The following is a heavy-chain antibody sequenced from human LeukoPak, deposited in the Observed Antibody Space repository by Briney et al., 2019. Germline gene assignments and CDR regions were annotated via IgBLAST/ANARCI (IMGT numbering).Heavy chain of an antibody. CDR2: INDSGGST. CDR1: GFTFNTYA. D-gene: IGHD3-22*01. V-gene: IGHV3-23*01. J-gene: IGHJ4*02. CDR3: AKGYYYDTGGPYYFDY. Sequence: QTGGSLRLSCAASGFTFNTYAMSWVRQSPGKGLEWVSAINDSGGSTYYADSVKGRFTISRDNSKNTLYLQMNSLRAEDTAIYYCAKGYYYDTGGPYYFDYWGQGTLVTVSS.